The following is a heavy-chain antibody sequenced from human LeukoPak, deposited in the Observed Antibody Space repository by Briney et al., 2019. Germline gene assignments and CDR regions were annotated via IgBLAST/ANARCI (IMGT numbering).Heavy chain of an antibody. CDR2: IHYSGST. CDR3: ARQPGKYGSGSYPYYYYGMDV. J-gene: IGHJ6*02. D-gene: IGHD3-10*01. V-gene: IGHV4-30-4*01. CDR1: GGSISSGDYY. Sequence: SETLSLTCTVSGGSISSGDYYWSWIRQPPGKVLEWIGYIHYSGSTYYNPSLKSRVTISVDTSKNQFSLKLSSVTAADTAVYYCARQPGKYGSGSYPYYYYGMDVWGQGTTVTVSS.